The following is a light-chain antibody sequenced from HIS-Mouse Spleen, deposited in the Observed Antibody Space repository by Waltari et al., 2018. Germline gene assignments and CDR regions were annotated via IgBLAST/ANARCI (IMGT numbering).Light chain of an antibody. V-gene: IGKV3-20*01. CDR3: QQYGSSPPALT. CDR2: GAS. J-gene: IGKJ4*01. CDR1: QSVSSSY. Sequence: EIVLMQSPGTLSLSPGERATLSCRASQSVSSSYLAWYQQKPGQAPRLLIYGASRRATGIPYRFSGSGSGTDFTLTISRLEPEDFAVYYCQQYGSSPPALTFGGGTKVEIK.